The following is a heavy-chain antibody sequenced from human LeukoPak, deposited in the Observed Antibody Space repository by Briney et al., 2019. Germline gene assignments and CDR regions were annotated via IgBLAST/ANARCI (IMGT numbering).Heavy chain of an antibody. J-gene: IGHJ4*02. D-gene: IGHD6-6*01. Sequence: PGGSLRFSCAASGFTFSSYSMNWVRQAPGKGLEWVSSISSSSSYIYYADSVKGRFTISRDNAKNSLYLQMNSLRAEDTAVYYCARGAARPGSGFDYWGQGTLVTVSS. CDR2: ISSSSSYI. CDR3: ARGAARPGSGFDY. V-gene: IGHV3-21*01. CDR1: GFTFSSYS.